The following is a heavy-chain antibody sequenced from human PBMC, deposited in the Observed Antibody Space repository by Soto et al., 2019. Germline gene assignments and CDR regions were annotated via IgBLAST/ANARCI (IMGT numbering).Heavy chain of an antibody. CDR1: GGSISSGDYY. CDR2: IYYSGST. J-gene: IGHJ2*01. Sequence: PSETLSLTCTVSGGSISSGDYYWSWIRQPPGKGLEWIGYIYYSGSTYYNPSLKSRVTISVDTSKNQFSLKLSSVTAADTAVYYCAIHLGPGLDYGYFDLWGRGTLVTVSS. V-gene: IGHV4-31*03. CDR3: AIHLGPGLDYGYFDL.